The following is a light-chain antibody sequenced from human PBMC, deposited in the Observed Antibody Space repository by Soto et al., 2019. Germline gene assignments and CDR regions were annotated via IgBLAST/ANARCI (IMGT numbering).Light chain of an antibody. Sequence: SYELTQPPSVSVAPGQTARISCGGDNIGSKVVHWFQQKPGQAPLLVVYDDRALPSGIPERFSGSNSGNTATLTISGAEAGDEADYYCQVWDSSRNRVFGGGTKLTVL. CDR1: NIGSKV. V-gene: IGLV3-21*02. CDR2: DDR. CDR3: QVWDSSRNRV. J-gene: IGLJ2*01.